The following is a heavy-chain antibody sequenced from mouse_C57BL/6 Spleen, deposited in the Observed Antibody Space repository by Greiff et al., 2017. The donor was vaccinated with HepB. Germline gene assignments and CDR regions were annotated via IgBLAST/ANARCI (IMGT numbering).Heavy chain of an antibody. V-gene: IGHV1-62-2*01. D-gene: IGHD1-1*01. CDR2: FYPGSGSI. Sequence: VVKPGASVKLSCKASGYTFTEYTIHWVKQRSGQGLEWIGWFYPGSGSIKYNEKFKDKATLTADKSSSTVYMELSRLTSEDSAVYFCARHGADYYGSSPWFAYWGQGTLVTVSA. J-gene: IGHJ3*01. CDR3: ARHGADYYGSSPWFAY. CDR1: GYTFTEYT.